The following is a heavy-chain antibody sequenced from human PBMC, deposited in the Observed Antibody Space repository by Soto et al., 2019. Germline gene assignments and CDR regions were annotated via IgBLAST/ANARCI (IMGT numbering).Heavy chain of an antibody. V-gene: IGHV4-34*01. CDR1: GWSFRGDY. CDR3: AKTPSGYYDS. Sequence: SETLSLTCAVYGWSFRGDYWSRIRQPPGKGLEWIGEINHSGSTNYNPSLKSRVTISVDTSKNQFSLKLSSVTAADTAVYYCAKTPSGYYDSWGQGTLVTVSS. CDR2: INHSGST. D-gene: IGHD1-26*01. J-gene: IGHJ4*02.